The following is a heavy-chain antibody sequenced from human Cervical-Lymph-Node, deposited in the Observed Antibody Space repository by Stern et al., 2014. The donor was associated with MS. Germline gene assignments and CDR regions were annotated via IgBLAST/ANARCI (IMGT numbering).Heavy chain of an antibody. CDR2: IIPILATP. Sequence: QMQLVQYGAEVKKPGSSVKVSCKASGDTFSSYAINWVRQAPGQGLEWVGGIIPILATPNSARKLQGRVTIHADDSPGPVYMEFSNLNSEDTAVYYCARPTSVTVGTMDVWGQGTTVTVSS. J-gene: IGHJ6*02. CDR1: GDTFSSYA. V-gene: IGHV1-69*01. CDR3: ARPTSVTVGTMDV. D-gene: IGHD4-17*01.